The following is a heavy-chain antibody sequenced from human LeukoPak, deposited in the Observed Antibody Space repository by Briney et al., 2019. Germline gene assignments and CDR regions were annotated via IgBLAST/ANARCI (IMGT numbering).Heavy chain of an antibody. CDR2: IHYTGNT. CDR3: ARQGNTGSPDAFDL. CDR1: GFSITTNNYY. D-gene: IGHD1/OR15-1a*01. J-gene: IGHJ3*01. V-gene: IGHV4-39*01. Sequence: SETLSLTCTVSGFSITTNNYYWGWIRQTPGKALEWIGTIHYTGNTYDNPSLKSRVSISIDTSTSQFPLKVTSLTAADTAVYYCARQGNTGSPDAFDLWGQGTMVTVSS.